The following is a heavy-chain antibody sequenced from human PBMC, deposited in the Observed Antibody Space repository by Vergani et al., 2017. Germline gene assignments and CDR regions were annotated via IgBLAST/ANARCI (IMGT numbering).Heavy chain of an antibody. CDR3: ARGLVTMVRGVIDY. CDR2: INLSGST. J-gene: IGHJ4*02. Sequence: QVQLQQWGAGLLKPSETLSLTCAVYGGSFSGYYWSWIRQPPGKGLEWMGEINLSGSTNYNPSLKSRVTRSVDTSKNQFSLKLSSVTAADTAVYYCARGLVTMVRGVIDYWGQGTLVTVSS. D-gene: IGHD3-10*01. CDR1: GGSFSGYY. V-gene: IGHV4-34*01.